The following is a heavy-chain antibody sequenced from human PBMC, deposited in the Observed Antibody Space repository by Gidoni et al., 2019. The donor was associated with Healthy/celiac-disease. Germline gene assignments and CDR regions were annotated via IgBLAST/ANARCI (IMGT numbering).Heavy chain of an antibody. CDR2: IYLSGST. D-gene: IGHD3-10*01. Sequence: QGQLQESGPGLVRPSETLSLTCTVSGYSIRRGYSWGWIRQPPGTGLEWIGSIYLSGSTDYNPSRKSRVTISVDTSKNQFSLKLSSVTAADTAVYYCARDSLALGSGNNWFDPWGQGTLVTVSS. J-gene: IGHJ5*02. V-gene: IGHV4-38-2*02. CDR1: GYSIRRGYS. CDR3: ARDSLALGSGNNWFDP.